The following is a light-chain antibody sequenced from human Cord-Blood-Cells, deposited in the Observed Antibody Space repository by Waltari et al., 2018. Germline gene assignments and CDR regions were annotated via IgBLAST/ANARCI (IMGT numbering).Light chain of an antibody. Sequence: QSALTQPASVSGSPGQSITISCTGTSSDVGGYNYVSWYQQHPGKAPKRMIYEVSKRPSGVSNRCSGSKSGNTASLTISGLQAEDEADYYCSSYTSSSTLVFGTGTKVTVL. V-gene: IGLV2-14*01. CDR1: SSDVGGYNY. J-gene: IGLJ1*01. CDR3: SSYTSSSTLV. CDR2: EVS.